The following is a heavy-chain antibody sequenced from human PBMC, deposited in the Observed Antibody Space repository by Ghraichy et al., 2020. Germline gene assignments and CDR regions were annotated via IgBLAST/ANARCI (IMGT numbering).Heavy chain of an antibody. CDR1: GFTFSKAY. V-gene: IGHV3-15*01. CDR2: IRSNADGGTA. CDR3: TTALLWFGDLAQIDY. Sequence: GGSLRLSCAASGFTFSKAYMSWVRQAPGKGLEWVGSIRSNADGGTADSAAPVKGRFTVSRDDSKNTLYLQMNSLKTEDTGIYYCTTALLWFGDLAQIDYWGQGTLVTVSS. D-gene: IGHD3-10*01. J-gene: IGHJ4*02.